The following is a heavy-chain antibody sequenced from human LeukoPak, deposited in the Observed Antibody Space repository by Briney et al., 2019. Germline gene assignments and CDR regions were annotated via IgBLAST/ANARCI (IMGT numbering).Heavy chain of an antibody. CDR1: GGSTSSGSYY. J-gene: IGHJ4*02. Sequence: PSEALSLTCTVSGGSTSSGSYYWSWIRQPAGKGLEWIGRIYTTGSTNYIPSLKSRVTISLDTSKNQFSLKLSSVTAADTAVYYCARERDCSSTSCPDRWGQGTLVTVSS. CDR2: IYTTGST. V-gene: IGHV4-61*02. CDR3: ARERDCSSTSCPDR. D-gene: IGHD2-2*01.